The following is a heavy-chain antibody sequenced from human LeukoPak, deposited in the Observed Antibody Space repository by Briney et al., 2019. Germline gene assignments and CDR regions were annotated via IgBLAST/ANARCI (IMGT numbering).Heavy chain of an antibody. V-gene: IGHV1-2*02. CDR1: GYTFTGYY. CDR2: INPNSGGT. J-gene: IGHJ4*02. Sequence: ASVKVSCKASGYTFTGYYMHWVRQAPGQGLEWMGWINPNSGGTNYAQKFQGRVTMTRDTSISTAYMELSRLRSDDTAVYYCARDYYYGSGSYGFEDDYWGQGTLVTVSS. CDR3: ARDYYYGSGSYGFEDDY. D-gene: IGHD3-10*01.